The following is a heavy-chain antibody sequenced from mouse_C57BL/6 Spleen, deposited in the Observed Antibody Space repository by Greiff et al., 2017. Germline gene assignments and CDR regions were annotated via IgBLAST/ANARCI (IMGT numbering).Heavy chain of an antibody. V-gene: IGHV1-53*01. CDR2: INPSNGGT. Sequence: QVQLQQPGTELVKPGASVKLSCKASGYNFTSYWMHWVKQRPGQGLEWIGNINPSNGGTNYNEKFKSKATLTVDKSSSTAYMQLSSLTSEYSAVYYCAKGGTSHYFDYWGQGTTLTVSS. CDR1: GYNFTSYW. J-gene: IGHJ2*01. CDR3: AKGGTSHYFDY. D-gene: IGHD4-1*01.